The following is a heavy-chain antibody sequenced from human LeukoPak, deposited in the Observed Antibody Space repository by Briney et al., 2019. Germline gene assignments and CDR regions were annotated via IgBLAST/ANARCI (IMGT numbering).Heavy chain of an antibody. CDR1: GGSISSYY. CDR3: ARGGALYDFWSGYYKY. J-gene: IGHJ4*02. Sequence: SETLSLTCTVSGGSISSYYWSWIRQPAGKGLEWIGRIYTSGSTNYNPSLKSRVTMSVDTSKNQFSLKLSSVTAADTAVYYCARGGALYDFWSGYYKYWGQGTLVTVSS. D-gene: IGHD3-3*01. V-gene: IGHV4-4*07. CDR2: IYTSGST.